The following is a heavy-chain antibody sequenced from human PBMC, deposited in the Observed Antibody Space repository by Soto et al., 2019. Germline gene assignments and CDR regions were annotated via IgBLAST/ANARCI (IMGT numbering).Heavy chain of an antibody. CDR2: LNEDGGFT. J-gene: IGHJ6*02. V-gene: IGHV3-74*01. Sequence: EVQLVESGGGLVRPGGSLRLSCVASEFTFSSYWMHWVRQVPGKGLVWVSRLNEDGGFTTYADSVKGRFTISRDNAKKTLYLQMNSLRAEDTAVYYCARDLSGRADVWGQGTTVTVSS. CDR1: EFTFSSYW. CDR3: ARDLSGRADV. D-gene: IGHD3-10*01.